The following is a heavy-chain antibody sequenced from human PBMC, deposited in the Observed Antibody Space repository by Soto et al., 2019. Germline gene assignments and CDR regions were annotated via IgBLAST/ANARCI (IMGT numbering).Heavy chain of an antibody. J-gene: IGHJ3*02. CDR1: GFTFDDYA. Sequence: EVQLVESGGGLVQPGRSLRLSCAASGFTFDDYAMHWVRQAPGKGLEWVSGISWNSGSIGYADSVKGRFTISRDNAKNSLYLQMNSLRAEDTALYYCAKVGAYSGDAFDIWGQGTMVTVSS. CDR2: ISWNSGSI. CDR3: AKVGAYSGDAFDI. D-gene: IGHD5-12*01. V-gene: IGHV3-9*01.